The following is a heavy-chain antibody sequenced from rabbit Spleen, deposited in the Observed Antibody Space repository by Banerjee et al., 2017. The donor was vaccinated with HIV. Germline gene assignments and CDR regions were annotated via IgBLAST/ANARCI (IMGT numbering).Heavy chain of an antibody. V-gene: IGHV1S7*01. J-gene: IGHJ3*01. CDR1: GFDFSRDY. CDR2: IDPVFGIT. D-gene: IGHD1-1*01. Sequence: QLKESGGGLVQPGGSLKLSCTASGFDFSRDYMNWVRQAPGKGLEWIGYIDPVFGITYYASWVNGRFTISSHNAQNTVALQMNSLTAADTGADFCARDASSSGYYRDTRLDRWGQGTLGTVS. CDR3: ARDASSSGYYRDTRLDR.